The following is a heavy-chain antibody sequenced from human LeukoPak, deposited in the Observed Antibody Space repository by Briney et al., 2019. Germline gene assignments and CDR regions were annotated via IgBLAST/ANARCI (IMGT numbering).Heavy chain of an antibody. CDR2: IRSKANSYAT. CDR1: GFTFSGSA. J-gene: IGHJ6*03. D-gene: IGHD4-17*01. V-gene: IGHV3-73*01. CDR3: TRHVSADYGDYVGYYYYYMDV. Sequence: GGSLRLSCAASGFTFSGSAMHWVRQASGKGLEWVGCIRSKANSYATAYVASVKGRFTISRDDSKNTAYLQMNSLKTEDTAVYYCTRHVSADYGDYVGYYYYYMDVWSKGTTVTVSS.